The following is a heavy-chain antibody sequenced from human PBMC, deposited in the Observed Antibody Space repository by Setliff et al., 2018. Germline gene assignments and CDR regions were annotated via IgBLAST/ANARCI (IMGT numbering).Heavy chain of an antibody. CDR2: INHSGSN. Sequence: SETLSLTCAVYGGSFSGYYRSWIRQPPGKGLEWVGEINHSGSNNYNPALKSRVTISVVTSKNQFSLKLSPVTAVDTAVYYCARGKVRITMIVVPTGGGFDIWGQGTMVTVSS. J-gene: IGHJ3*02. D-gene: IGHD3-22*01. CDR1: GGSFSGYY. CDR3: ARGKVRITMIVVPTGGGFDI. V-gene: IGHV4-34*01.